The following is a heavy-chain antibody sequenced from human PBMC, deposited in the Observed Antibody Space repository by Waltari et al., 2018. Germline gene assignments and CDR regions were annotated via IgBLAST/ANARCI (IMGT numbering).Heavy chain of an antibody. J-gene: IGHJ6*02. CDR3: ARDSWAVAGLYYYYGMDV. D-gene: IGHD6-19*01. CDR2: IYHSGRT. Sequence: QVQLQESGPGLVKPSETLSLTCAVSGYSISSGYYWGWIRQPPGRGLEWIGSIYHSGRTYYNPSRKSRVTISVDTSKNQFSLKLSSVTAADTAVYYCARDSWAVAGLYYYYGMDVWGQGTTVTVSS. V-gene: IGHV4-38-2*02. CDR1: GYSISSGYY.